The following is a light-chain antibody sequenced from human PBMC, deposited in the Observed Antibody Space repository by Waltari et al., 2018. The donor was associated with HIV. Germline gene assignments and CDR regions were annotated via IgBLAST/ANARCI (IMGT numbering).Light chain of an antibody. CDR3: QSFDSVVTSSV. V-gene: IGLV1-40*01. Sequence: QSMLTQPPSVSGAPGQRVTISCPGSSSNIRARYDVHWYQHIPGTAPKLLIYESTNRPSGVPDRFSASTSGTSASWAITGLQAEDEADYYCQSFDSVVTSSVFGGGTKLTVL. CDR1: SSNIRARYD. J-gene: IGLJ2*01. CDR2: EST.